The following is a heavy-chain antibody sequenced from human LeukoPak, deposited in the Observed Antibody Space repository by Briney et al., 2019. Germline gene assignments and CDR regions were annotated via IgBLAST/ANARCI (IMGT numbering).Heavy chain of an antibody. V-gene: IGHV4-59*08. CDR3: ATLRGASTAVFDS. Sequence: SETLSLTCTVSGGSISYDYWSWIRQSPGKRLEWIGYIHYSGATNYSPSLKSRVTISMDTSKNQFSLKLSSVTAADTALYYCATLRGASTAVFDSWGQGALVTVSS. D-gene: IGHD2-21*02. J-gene: IGHJ4*02. CDR1: GGSISYDY. CDR2: IHYSGAT.